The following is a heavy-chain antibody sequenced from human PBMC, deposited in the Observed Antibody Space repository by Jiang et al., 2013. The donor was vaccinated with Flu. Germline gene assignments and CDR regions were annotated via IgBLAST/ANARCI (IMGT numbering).Heavy chain of an antibody. D-gene: IGHD5-24*01. CDR3: AKGLRDGYNPFAVFDY. CDR1: GFTFSSYG. CDR2: ISYDGSNK. J-gene: IGHJ4*02. Sequence: RLSCAASGFTFSSYGMHWVRQAPGKGLEWVAVISYDGSNKYYADSVKGRFTISRDNSKNTLYLQMNSLRAEDTAVYYCAKGLRDGYNPFAVFDYWGQGTLVTVSS. V-gene: IGHV3-30*18.